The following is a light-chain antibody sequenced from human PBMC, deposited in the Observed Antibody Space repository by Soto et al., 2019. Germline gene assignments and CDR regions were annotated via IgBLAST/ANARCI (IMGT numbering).Light chain of an antibody. CDR1: QSVSSSY. CDR2: GAS. Sequence: EIVLTHSQGTLSLSPCERATLSFSASQSVSSSYLAWYQQKPGQAPRLLIYGASSRATGIPDRFSGSGSGTDFTLTISRLEPEDFAVYYCQQYGSSPRFTFGPGTKVDIK. V-gene: IGKV3-20*01. CDR3: QQYGSSPRFT. J-gene: IGKJ3*01.